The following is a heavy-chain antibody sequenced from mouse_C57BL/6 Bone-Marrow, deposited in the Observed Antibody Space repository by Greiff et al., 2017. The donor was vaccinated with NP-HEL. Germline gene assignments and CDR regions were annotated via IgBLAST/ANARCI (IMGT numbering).Heavy chain of an antibody. CDR3: ERQDDGYYALAWFAY. CDR2: INPYNGGT. D-gene: IGHD2-3*01. J-gene: IGHJ3*01. Sequence: EVKLMESGPVLVKPGASVKMSCKASGYTFTDYYMNWVKQSHGKSLEWIGVINPYNGGTSYNQKFKGKATLTVAKSSSTAYMELNSLTSEDSAVYYCERQDDGYYALAWFAYWGQGTLVTVSA. CDR1: GYTFTDYY. V-gene: IGHV1-19*01.